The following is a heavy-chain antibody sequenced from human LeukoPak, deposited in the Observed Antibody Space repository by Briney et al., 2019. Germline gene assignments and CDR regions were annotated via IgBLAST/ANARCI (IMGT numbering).Heavy chain of an antibody. CDR2: ISSSSSYI. CDR1: GFTFSSYS. J-gene: IGHJ4*02. D-gene: IGHD5-18*01. V-gene: IGHV3-21*01. CDR3: ARENDAYTAIVTSYFDY. Sequence: NPGGSLRLSCAASGFTFSSYSMNWVRQAPGKGLEWVSSISSSSSYIYYADSVKGRFTISRDNAKNSLYPQMNSLRAEDTAVYYCARENDAYTAIVTSYFDYWGQGTLVTVSS.